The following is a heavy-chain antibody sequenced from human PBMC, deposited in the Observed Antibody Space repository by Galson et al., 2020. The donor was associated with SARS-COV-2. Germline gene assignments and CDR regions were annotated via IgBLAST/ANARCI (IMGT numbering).Heavy chain of an antibody. CDR2: ISWNSGSI. V-gene: IGHV3-9*01. J-gene: IGHJ4*02. Sequence: QAGGSLRLSCAASGFTFDDYAMHWVRQAPGKGLEWVSGISWNSGSIGYADSVKGRFTISRDNAKNSLYLQMNSLRAEDTALYYCAKDIQPGFGDYFDYWGQGTLVTVSS. D-gene: IGHD3-10*01. CDR1: GFTFDDYA. CDR3: AKDIQPGFGDYFDY.